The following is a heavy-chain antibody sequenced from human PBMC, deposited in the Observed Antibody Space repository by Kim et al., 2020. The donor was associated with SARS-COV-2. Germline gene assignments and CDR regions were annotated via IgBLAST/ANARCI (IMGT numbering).Heavy chain of an antibody. V-gene: IGHV3-30*03. Sequence: GGSLRLSCAASGFTFSDYGMHWVRQAPGKGLEWVSIISYGGKNKYYTDSVKGRFTLSRDNSKNTLYLQMNSLRAEDTAVYYCARDRTLMYDGIYFDYWGHGALVTASS. J-gene: IGHJ4*03. CDR3: ARDRTLMYDGIYFDY. D-gene: IGHD2-8*01. CDR1: GFTFSDYG. CDR2: ISYGGKNK.